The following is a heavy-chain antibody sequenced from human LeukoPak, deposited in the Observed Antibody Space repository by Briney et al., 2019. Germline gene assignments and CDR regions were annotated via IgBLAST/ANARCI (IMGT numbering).Heavy chain of an antibody. V-gene: IGHV1-69*06. Sequence: ASVKVSCKASGGTFTSYAISWVRQAHGQGLEWMGGIIPIFGTANYAQKFQGRVTITADKSTSTAYMELSSLRSEDTAVYYCARIRYYDILTGYYRGGVSFDYWGQGTLVTVSS. CDR1: GGTFTSYA. J-gene: IGHJ4*02. CDR2: IIPIFGTA. D-gene: IGHD3-9*01. CDR3: ARIRYYDILTGYYRGGVSFDY.